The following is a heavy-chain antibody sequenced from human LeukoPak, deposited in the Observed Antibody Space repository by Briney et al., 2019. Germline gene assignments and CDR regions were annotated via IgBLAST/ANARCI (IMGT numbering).Heavy chain of an antibody. J-gene: IGHJ4*02. CDR3: ARRGGDYINYYFDH. V-gene: IGHV4-39*01. Sequence: PSETLSLTCTVSGGSISSSGYYWGWIRKPPGKGLEWIGSIYYSGSTYYNPSLKSRVTMSVDTSKNQFSLKMSSVTAADTAVYYCARRGGDYINYYFDHWGKGILVTVSS. CDR1: GGSISSSGYY. D-gene: IGHD4-17*01. CDR2: IYYSGST.